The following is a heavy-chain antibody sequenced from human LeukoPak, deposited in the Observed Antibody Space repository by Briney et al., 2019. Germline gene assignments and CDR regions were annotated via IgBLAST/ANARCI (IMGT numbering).Heavy chain of an antibody. J-gene: IGHJ6*03. V-gene: IGHV3-73*01. CDR1: GFTFSGSA. CDR2: IRSKANSYAT. CDR3: TRHYDILTGYYNRYYYYYMDV. Sequence: PGGSLRLSCAASGFTFSGSAMHWVRQASGKGLEWVVRIRSKANSYATAYAASVKGRFTISRDDSKNTAYLQMNSLKTEDTAVYYCTRHYDILTGYYNRYYYYYMDVWGKGTTVTVSS. D-gene: IGHD3-9*01.